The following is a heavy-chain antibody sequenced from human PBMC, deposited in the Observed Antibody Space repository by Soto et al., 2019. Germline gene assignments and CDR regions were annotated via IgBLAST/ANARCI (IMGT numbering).Heavy chain of an antibody. J-gene: IGHJ6*03. CDR3: AREFFWRSSSSPTFYYYLDV. Sequence: VQLQESGEGLVKPSETLSLTCTVSGGSVSSYHWTWIRQSPGQGLEWIGYIFYNGSTDYNPSLTRRATISLSTSKRQFSLKLTPVTAADTAVYYCAREFFWRSSSSPTFYYYLDVWGKGATVTVSS. CDR2: IFYNGST. D-gene: IGHD6-6*01. CDR1: GGSVSSYH. V-gene: IGHV4-4*08.